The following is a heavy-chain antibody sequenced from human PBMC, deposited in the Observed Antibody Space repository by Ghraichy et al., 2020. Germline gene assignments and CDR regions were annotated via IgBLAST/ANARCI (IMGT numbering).Heavy chain of an antibody. CDR3: ARDRIFDFGYWFDP. V-gene: IGHV3-48*03. J-gene: IGHJ5*02. D-gene: IGHD3-3*02. Sequence: GGSLNISCAASGFTFSSYEMNWVRQAPGKGLEWVSYISSSGSTIYYADSVKGRFTISRDNAKNSLYLQMNSLRAEDTAVYYCARDRIFDFGYWFDPWGQGTLVTVSS. CDR1: GFTFSSYE. CDR2: ISSSGSTI.